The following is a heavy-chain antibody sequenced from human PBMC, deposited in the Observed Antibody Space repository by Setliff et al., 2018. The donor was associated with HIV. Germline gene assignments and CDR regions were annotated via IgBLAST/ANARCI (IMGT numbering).Heavy chain of an antibody. J-gene: IGHJ3*02. D-gene: IGHD3-10*01. Sequence: VGSLRLSCAASGFTFSSYWMNWVRQAPGKGLEWVANIKQDGSEKYYVDSVKGRFTISRDNAKNSLYLQMNSLRPEDTALYYCVRDLLWAFDMWGPGTMVTVSS. CDR2: IKQDGSEK. CDR1: GFTFSSYW. CDR3: VRDLLWAFDM. V-gene: IGHV3-7*01.